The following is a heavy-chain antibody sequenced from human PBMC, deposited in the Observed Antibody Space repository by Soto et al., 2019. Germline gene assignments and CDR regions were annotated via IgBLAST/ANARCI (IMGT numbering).Heavy chain of an antibody. D-gene: IGHD3-10*01. CDR3: ARTPAPMVRGVRNWFDP. J-gene: IGHJ5*02. CDR1: GFTFSSYS. CDR2: ISSSSSTI. V-gene: IGHV3-48*02. Sequence: EVQLVESGGGLVQPGGSLRLSCAASGFTFSSYSMNWVRQAPGKGLEWVSYISSSSSTIYYADSVKGRFTISRDNAKNSLYLQMNSLRDEDTAVYYCARTPAPMVRGVRNWFDPWGQGTLVTVSS.